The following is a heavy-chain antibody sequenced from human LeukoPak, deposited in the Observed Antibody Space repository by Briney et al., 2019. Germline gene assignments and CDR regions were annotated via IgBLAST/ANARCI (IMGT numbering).Heavy chain of an antibody. CDR1: GFTFSSYV. V-gene: IGHV4-39*07. D-gene: IGHD1-26*01. CDR3: AREGRFPPEVLPRYFDY. J-gene: IGHJ4*02. CDR2: IYYSGST. Sequence: GSLRLSCAASGFTFSSYVMHWVRQPPGKGLEWIGNIYYSGSTYYNPSLKSRVTISLDTSKNQFSLKLSSVTAADTAVYYCAREGRFPPEVLPRYFDYWGQGTLVTVSS.